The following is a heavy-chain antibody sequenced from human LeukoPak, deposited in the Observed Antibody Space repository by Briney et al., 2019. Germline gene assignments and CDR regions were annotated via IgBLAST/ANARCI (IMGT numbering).Heavy chain of an antibody. CDR1: GFTFSNYA. Sequence: GGSLRLSCAASGFTFSNYAMSWIRQAPGKGLEWVSYISSSDSTIYYADSVKGRFTISRDNAKNSLYLQMNSLRAEDTAIYYCARGLPATLLDYWGQGTLVTVSS. J-gene: IGHJ4*02. CDR3: ARGLPATLLDY. D-gene: IGHD2-2*01. V-gene: IGHV3-11*01. CDR2: ISSSDSTI.